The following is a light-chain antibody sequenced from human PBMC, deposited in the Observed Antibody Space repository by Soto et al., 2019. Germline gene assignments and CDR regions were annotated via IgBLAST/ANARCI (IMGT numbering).Light chain of an antibody. V-gene: IGLV1-40*01. J-gene: IGLJ1*01. CDR1: SSNIGAGYD. CDR2: DNT. Sequence: QSVLTQPPSASGTPGQRVTISCTGSSSNIGAGYDVHWYQQLPGTAPKLLIYDNTNRPSGVPDRFSGSKSGTSSSLAITGLQAADEADYYCQSYDNSLSAYVFGTGNKVTVL. CDR3: QSYDNSLSAYV.